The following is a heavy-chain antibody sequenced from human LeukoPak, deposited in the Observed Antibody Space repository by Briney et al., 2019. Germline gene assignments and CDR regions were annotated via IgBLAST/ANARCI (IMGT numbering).Heavy chain of an antibody. CDR3: ARIKPGSGFDI. CDR2: IKYDGRDK. V-gene: IGHV3-7*01. D-gene: IGHD3-10*01. Sequence: WGSLRLYCAASGFTFRNYWLSCVRQAPGKGLERVANIKYDGRDKYYVDSVKGRFTISRDNDKNSVYLQMNSLSPENTAMYCCARIKPGSGFDIWGQGTMITVSS. J-gene: IGHJ3*02. CDR1: GFTFRNYW.